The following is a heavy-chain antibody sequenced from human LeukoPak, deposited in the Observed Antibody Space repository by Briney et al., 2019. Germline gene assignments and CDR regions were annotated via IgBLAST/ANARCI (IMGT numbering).Heavy chain of an antibody. D-gene: IGHD3-22*01. CDR3: ARDSPYGYYDY. Sequence: PGGSLRLSCAASGFAFSSYWMSWVRQAPGKGLEWVSVIYSGGSTYYADSVKGRFTISRDNSKNTLYLQMNSLRAEDTAVYYCARDSPYGYYDYWGQGTLVTVSS. CDR1: GFAFSSYW. V-gene: IGHV3-53*01. J-gene: IGHJ4*02. CDR2: IYSGGST.